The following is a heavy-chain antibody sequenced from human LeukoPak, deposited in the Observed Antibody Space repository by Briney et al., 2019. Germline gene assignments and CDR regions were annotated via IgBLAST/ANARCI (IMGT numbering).Heavy chain of an antibody. CDR3: ATFLAIVTARDSLYFQH. CDR1: GFTFSNYA. CDR2: VSGSGGVT. J-gene: IGHJ1*01. V-gene: IGHV3-23*01. D-gene: IGHD3-3*02. Sequence: GGSLRLSCAASGFTFSNYAMSWVRQAPGKGLEWVSGVSGSGGVTYHAESVKGRFTISRDNSKNTLHLQMNSLRAEDTVVYYCATFLAIVTARDSLYFQHWGQGTLVTVSS.